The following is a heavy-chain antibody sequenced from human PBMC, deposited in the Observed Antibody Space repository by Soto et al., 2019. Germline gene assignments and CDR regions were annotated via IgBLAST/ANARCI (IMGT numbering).Heavy chain of an antibody. V-gene: IGHV4-59*01. CDR1: GXALSTFY. D-gene: IGHD3-22*01. J-gene: IGHJ4*02. Sequence: XTLSLPCTVSGXALSTFYWCWMRQSPGKELELIGYFYYTGSTNYNPSLKSRVNISVDRYKNQLSLKLTSANEADTAVYYCARGRTVRNYADDSSDYFYFFDYWGQGTQVTVSS. CDR3: ARGRTVRNYADDSSDYFYFFDY. CDR2: FYYTGST.